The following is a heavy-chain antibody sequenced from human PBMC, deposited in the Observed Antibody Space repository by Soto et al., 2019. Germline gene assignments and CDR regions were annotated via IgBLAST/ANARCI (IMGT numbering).Heavy chain of an antibody. Sequence: PGGSLRLSCAASGFTFSSYEMNWVRQAPGKGLEWVSYISSSGSTIYYADSVKGRFTISRDNAKNSLYLQMNGLRAEDTAVYYCARVRIVVVTTYPGDHYGMDVWGQGTTVTVSS. J-gene: IGHJ6*02. CDR1: GFTFSSYE. CDR2: ISSSGSTI. V-gene: IGHV3-48*03. CDR3: ARVRIVVVTTYPGDHYGMDV. D-gene: IGHD2-21*02.